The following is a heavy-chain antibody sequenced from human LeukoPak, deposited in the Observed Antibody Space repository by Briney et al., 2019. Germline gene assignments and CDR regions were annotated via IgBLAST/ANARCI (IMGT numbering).Heavy chain of an antibody. V-gene: IGHV1-8*01. Sequence: GASVKVSCKASGYTFTSYDINWVRRATGQGLEWMGWMNPNSGNTGYAQKFQGRVTMTRNTSISTAYMELSSLRSEDTAVYYCARVRSIAVARRNYYYGMDVWGQGTTVTVSS. CDR1: GYTFTSYD. D-gene: IGHD6-19*01. CDR2: MNPNSGNT. J-gene: IGHJ6*02. CDR3: ARVRSIAVARRNYYYGMDV.